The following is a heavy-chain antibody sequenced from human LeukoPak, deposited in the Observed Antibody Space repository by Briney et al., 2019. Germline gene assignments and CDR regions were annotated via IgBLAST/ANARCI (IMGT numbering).Heavy chain of an antibody. D-gene: IGHD2-15*01. Sequence: QPGGSLRLSCAASGFTFSSYGMHWVRQAPGKGLEWVAVISYDGSNKYYADSVKGRFTISRDNSKNTLYLQMNSLRAEDTAVYYCARVMGCSGGSCYYGSFDYWGQGTLVTVSS. V-gene: IGHV3-30*03. J-gene: IGHJ4*02. CDR2: ISYDGSNK. CDR3: ARVMGCSGGSCYYGSFDY. CDR1: GFTFSSYG.